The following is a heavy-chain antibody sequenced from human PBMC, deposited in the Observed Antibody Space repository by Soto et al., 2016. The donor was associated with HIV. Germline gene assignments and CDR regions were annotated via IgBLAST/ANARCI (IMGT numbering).Heavy chain of an antibody. D-gene: IGHD3-22*01. CDR1: GFTFTNSA. CDR3: AADGYFLFDTSVLLPLPRPPHYYKYMDV. Sequence: QLVQSGPEVKKPGTSVKVSCKASGFTFTNSAMQWVRQARGQRLEWIGWIVVGSGNTNYAQKFQKRVTLTRDVSLGTAYMELSSLGSEDTAVYYCAADGYFLFDTSVLLPLPRPPHYYKYMDVVGQTGPRSPSP. CDR2: IVVGSGNT. V-gene: IGHV1-58*02. J-gene: IGHJ6*03.